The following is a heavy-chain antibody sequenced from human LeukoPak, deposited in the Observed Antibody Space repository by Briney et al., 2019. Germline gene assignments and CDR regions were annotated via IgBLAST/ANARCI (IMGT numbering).Heavy chain of an antibody. Sequence: SETLSLTCTVSGGSISSYYRSWIRQPPGKGLEWIGYIYYSGSTNYNPSLKRRVTISVDTSKNQFSLKLSSVTAADTAVYYCARSRYSSSWGKLYFDYWGQGTLVTVSS. CDR2: IYYSGST. CDR3: ARSRYSSSWGKLYFDY. J-gene: IGHJ4*02. CDR1: GGSISSYY. D-gene: IGHD6-13*01. V-gene: IGHV4-59*12.